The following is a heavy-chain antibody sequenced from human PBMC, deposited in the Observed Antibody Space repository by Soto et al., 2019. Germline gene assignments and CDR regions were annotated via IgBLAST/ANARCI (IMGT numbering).Heavy chain of an antibody. V-gene: IGHV1-58*01. CDR3: AAARSDDFWSSYSESAFDI. CDR2: IVVGSGNT. J-gene: IGHJ3*02. D-gene: IGHD3-3*01. Sequence: SVKVSCKASGFTFTSSAVQWVRQARGQRLEWIGWIVVGSGNTNYAQKFQERVTITRDMSTSTAYMELSSLRSEDTAVYYCAAARSDDFWSSYSESAFDIWGQGTMVTVSS. CDR1: GFTFTSSA.